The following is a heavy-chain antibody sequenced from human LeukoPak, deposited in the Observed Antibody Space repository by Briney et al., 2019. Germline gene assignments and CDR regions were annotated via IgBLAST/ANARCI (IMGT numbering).Heavy chain of an antibody. J-gene: IGHJ6*03. CDR1: GFTVSSNY. Sequence: GGSLRLSCAASGFTVSSNYMSWVRQAPGKGLEWVSVIYSGGSTYYADSVKGRLTISRDNSKNTLYLQMNSLRAEDTAVYYCAKTGAGYYYMDVWGKGTTVTVSS. CDR3: AKTGAGYYYMDV. D-gene: IGHD7-27*01. V-gene: IGHV3-53*01. CDR2: IYSGGST.